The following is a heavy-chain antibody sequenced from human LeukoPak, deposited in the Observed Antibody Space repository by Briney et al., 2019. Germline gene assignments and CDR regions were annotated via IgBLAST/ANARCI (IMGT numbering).Heavy chain of an antibody. CDR1: GFTFSSYS. J-gene: IGHJ3*02. CDR3: ARNYYDSSGYRWAPDAFDI. V-gene: IGHV3-21*01. D-gene: IGHD3-22*01. Sequence: PGGSLRLSCAASGFTFSSYSMNWVRQAPGKGLEWVSSISSSSSYIYYADSVKGRFTISRDNAKNSLYLQMNSLRAEDTAVYYCARNYYDSSGYRWAPDAFDIWGQGTMVTVSS. CDR2: ISSSSSYI.